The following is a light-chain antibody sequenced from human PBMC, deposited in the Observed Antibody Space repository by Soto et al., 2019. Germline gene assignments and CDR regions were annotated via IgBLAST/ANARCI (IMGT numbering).Light chain of an antibody. CDR1: SSDVGRYNY. CDR3: CSYAGSNNFGV. CDR2: EVS. V-gene: IGLV2-8*01. Sequence: QSVLTQPPSASGSPGQSVTISCTGTSSDVGRYNYVSWYQQHPGRAPKLVIYEVSRRPSGVPDRFSGSKSGNTASLTVSGLQAEDEADYYCCSYAGSNNFGVFGTGTKLTVL. J-gene: IGLJ1*01.